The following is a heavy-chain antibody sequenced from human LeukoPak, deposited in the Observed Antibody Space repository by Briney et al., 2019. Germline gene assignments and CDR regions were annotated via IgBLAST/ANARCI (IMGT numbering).Heavy chain of an antibody. Sequence: GESLKISCKGSGYSFTSYWIGRVRQMPGKGLEWMGIIYPGDSDTRYSPSFQGQVTISADKSISTAYLQWSSLKAPDTAMYYCARRYCSGGSCYSSFDPWGQGTPVTVSS. J-gene: IGHJ5*02. D-gene: IGHD2-15*01. CDR2: IYPGDSDT. CDR1: GYSFTSYW. V-gene: IGHV5-51*01. CDR3: ARRYCSGGSCYSSFDP.